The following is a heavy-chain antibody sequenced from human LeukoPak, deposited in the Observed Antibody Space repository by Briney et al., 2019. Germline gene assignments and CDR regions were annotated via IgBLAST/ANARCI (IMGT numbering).Heavy chain of an antibody. Sequence: PSETLSLTCAVSGYSLSSGYYWSWIRQPPGKGLEWIGYIYYSGSTYYNPSLKSRVTISVDTSKNQYSLKLSSVTAADTAVYYCARVGGSYYDFDYWGQGTLVTVSS. CDR3: ARVGGSYYDFDY. V-gene: IGHV4-30-4*08. CDR2: IYYSGST. J-gene: IGHJ4*02. D-gene: IGHD1-26*01. CDR1: GYSLSSGYY.